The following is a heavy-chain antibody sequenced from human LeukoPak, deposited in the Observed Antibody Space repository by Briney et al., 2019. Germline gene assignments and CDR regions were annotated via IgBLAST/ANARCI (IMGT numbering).Heavy chain of an antibody. CDR3: ARLADIGVVPAANWFDP. J-gene: IGHJ5*02. Sequence: GGCLRPSCAASGFTFTSLAIHWVRQAPSKGREWVAAISYDGSNKYSADSVKGRFTISRDNSKDTLYLQMSSLRAEDTAVYYCARLADIGVVPAANWFDPWGQGTPVTVSS. CDR2: ISYDGSNK. D-gene: IGHD2-2*01. CDR1: GFTFTSLA. V-gene: IGHV3-30*07.